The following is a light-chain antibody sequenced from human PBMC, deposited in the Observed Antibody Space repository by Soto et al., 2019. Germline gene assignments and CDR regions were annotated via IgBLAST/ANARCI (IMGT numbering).Light chain of an antibody. CDR2: GAS. CDR1: QSVSSK. Sequence: EIVMTQSPATLSVSPGEGATLSCRASQSVSSKLAWYQQKPGQAPRLLIYGASTRATGIPARFTGSESGTEFALPISSLQSEDVAVYDCQQYDNWPFTFGPGTIVDIK. V-gene: IGKV3-15*01. CDR3: QQYDNWPFT. J-gene: IGKJ3*01.